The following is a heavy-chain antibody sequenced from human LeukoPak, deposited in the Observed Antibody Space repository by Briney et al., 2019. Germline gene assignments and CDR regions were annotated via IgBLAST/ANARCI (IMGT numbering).Heavy chain of an antibody. J-gene: IGHJ4*02. Sequence: PSETLSLTCTVSGDSITSNSFYWGWIRQPPGKGLEWIGSVYYSGSSYSNPSLKSRVTISVDTSKNQFSLRLSSVTAADTAVYYCARGQVNIVGAATLLDYWGQGTLVTVSS. CDR2: VYYSGSS. CDR1: GDSITSNSFY. V-gene: IGHV4-39*07. CDR3: ARGQVNIVGAATLLDY. D-gene: IGHD1-26*01.